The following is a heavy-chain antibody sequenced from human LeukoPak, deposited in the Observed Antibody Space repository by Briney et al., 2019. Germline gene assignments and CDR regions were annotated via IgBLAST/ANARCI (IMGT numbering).Heavy chain of an antibody. Sequence: ASVKVSCKASGYTFTGYYMHWVRQAPGQGLEWMGWINPNSGGTNYAQKFQGRVTMTRDTSISTAYMELSRLRSDDTAVYYCAREGVGGDNPPGAFDIWGQGTMVTVSS. CDR2: INPNSGGT. V-gene: IGHV1-2*02. D-gene: IGHD4-17*01. J-gene: IGHJ3*02. CDR3: AREGVGGDNPPGAFDI. CDR1: GYTFTGYY.